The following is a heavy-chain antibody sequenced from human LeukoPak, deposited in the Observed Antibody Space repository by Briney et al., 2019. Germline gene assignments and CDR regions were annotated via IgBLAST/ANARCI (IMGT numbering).Heavy chain of an antibody. D-gene: IGHD5-12*01. Sequence: GGSLRLSCAASGFTFSSYSMNWVRQAPGKGLEWVSYISSSSSTIYYADSVKGRFTISRDNAKNSLYLQMNSLRAEDTAVYYCARDQRWLQAVGYFDYWGQGTLVTVSS. J-gene: IGHJ4*02. CDR3: ARDQRWLQAVGYFDY. V-gene: IGHV3-48*04. CDR1: GFTFSSYS. CDR2: ISSSSSTI.